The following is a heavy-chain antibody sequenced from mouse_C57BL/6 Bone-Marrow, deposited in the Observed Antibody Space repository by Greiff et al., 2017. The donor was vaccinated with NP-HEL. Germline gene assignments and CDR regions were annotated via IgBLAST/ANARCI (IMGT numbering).Heavy chain of an antibody. CDR3: AREGGLRRRTYAMDY. D-gene: IGHD2-4*01. CDR1: GFTFSDYY. V-gene: IGHV5-16*01. Sequence: EVKLVESEGGLVQPGSSMKLSCTTSGFTFSDYYMAWVRQVPEKGLEWVAYINYGGSSIYYLDSVKSRFIISRDNAKNILYLQMTSLKSEDTATYYCAREGGLRRRTYAMDYWGQGTSVTVSS. J-gene: IGHJ4*01. CDR2: INYGGSSI.